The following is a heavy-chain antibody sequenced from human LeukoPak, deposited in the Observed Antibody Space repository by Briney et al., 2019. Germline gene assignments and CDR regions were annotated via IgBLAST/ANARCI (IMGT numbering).Heavy chain of an antibody. CDR1: GYTFTGYY. CDR3: ARDQAHYDWRNRGWFDP. CDR2: INPNSGGT. D-gene: IGHD5-12*01. J-gene: IGHJ5*02. V-gene: IGHV1-2*02. Sequence: ASVKVSCKASGYTFTGYYMHWVRQAPGQGLEWMGWINPNSGGTNYAQKFQGRVTMTRGTSISTAYMELSRLRSDDTAVYYCARDQAHYDWRNRGWFDPWGQGTLVTVSS.